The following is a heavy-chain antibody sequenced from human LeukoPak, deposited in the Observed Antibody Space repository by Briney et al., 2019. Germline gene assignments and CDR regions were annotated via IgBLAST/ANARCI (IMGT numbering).Heavy chain of an antibody. D-gene: IGHD3-9*01. CDR2: IYYSGST. CDR3: ARAVGYFDWLPLFDY. V-gene: IGHV4-39*07. J-gene: IGHJ4*02. Sequence: SETLSLTCTVSGGSISSSSYYWGWIRQPPGKGLEWIGSIYYSGSTYYNPSLSSRVTMSVDTSKNQFYLKLSSVTAADTAVYYCARAVGYFDWLPLFDYWGQGTLVTVSS. CDR1: GGSISSSSYY.